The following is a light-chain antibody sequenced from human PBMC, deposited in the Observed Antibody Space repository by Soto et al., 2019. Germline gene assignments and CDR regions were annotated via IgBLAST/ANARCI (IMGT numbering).Light chain of an antibody. CDR2: EVS. V-gene: IGLV2-18*02. J-gene: IGLJ1*01. CDR1: NNDIGYYKG. Sequence: QSALTQPRSVAGSPGQSVTISCTGTNNDIGYYKGVSWYHQSPGTAPKLMIFEVSNRPSGVPDRFSGSKSGNTASLTISGLQAEDEADYFCFSFTRSDTYVFETGTKVTVL. CDR3: FSFTRSDTYV.